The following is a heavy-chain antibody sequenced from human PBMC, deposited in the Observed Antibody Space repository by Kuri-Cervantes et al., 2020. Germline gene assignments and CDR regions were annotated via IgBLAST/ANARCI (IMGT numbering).Heavy chain of an antibody. CDR3: ARGRYDILTGYYY. CDR2: ISWDGGST. CDR1: GFTFDDYT. J-gene: IGHJ4*02. V-gene: IGHV3-43*01. D-gene: IGHD3-9*01. Sequence: GGSVRLSCAASGFTFDDYTMHWVRQAPGKGLEWVSLISWDGGSTYYADSVKGRFTISRDNAKNSLYLQMNSLRAEDTAVYYCARGRYDILTGYYYWGQGTLVTVSS.